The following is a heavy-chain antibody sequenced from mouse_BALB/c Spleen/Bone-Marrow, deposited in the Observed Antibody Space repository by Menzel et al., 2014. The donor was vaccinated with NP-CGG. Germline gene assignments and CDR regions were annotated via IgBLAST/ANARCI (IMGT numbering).Heavy chain of an antibody. J-gene: IGHJ1*01. D-gene: IGHD2-4*01. CDR1: GYTFTSYW. Sequence: QVQLQQSGAELVKPGASAKLSCKASGYTFTSYWMHWVKRRPGQGLEWIGEIDPSDSYTNYNQKFKGKATLTVDKSSSTAYMQLSSLTSEDSAVYYCARSRGYYDYWYFDVWGAGTTVTVSS. V-gene: IGHV1-69*02. CDR3: ARSRGYYDYWYFDV. CDR2: IDPSDSYT.